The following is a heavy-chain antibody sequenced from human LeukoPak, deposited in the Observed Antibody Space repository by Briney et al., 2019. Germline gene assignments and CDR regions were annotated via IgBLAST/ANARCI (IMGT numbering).Heavy chain of an antibody. CDR3: AIDLARDSGSSQYFDY. J-gene: IGHJ4*02. Sequence: PSETLSLTCTVSGGSISSNYWSWIRQPAGKGLEWIGRFYTSGTTVYNPSLKSRVTISVDKSTNQFSLNLTSVTAADTAIYYCAIDLARDSGSSQYFDYWGQGTLVTVSS. CDR2: FYTSGTT. D-gene: IGHD1-26*01. CDR1: GGSISSNY. V-gene: IGHV4-4*07.